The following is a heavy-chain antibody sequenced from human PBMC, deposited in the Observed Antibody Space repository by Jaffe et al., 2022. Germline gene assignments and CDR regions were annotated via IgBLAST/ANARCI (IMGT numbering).Heavy chain of an antibody. D-gene: IGHD5-12*01. Sequence: QAQLVESGGGLVKTGGSLRLSCAASGFNFRDYYMAWVRRSPEKGLEWTSYISPSGTSVFYADSLNSRFTISRDNTKNSLYLQINSLREDDTAIYYCARARWLRVIDALDIWGHGTKVTVSS. V-gene: IGHV3-11*01. J-gene: IGHJ3*02. CDR1: GFNFRDYY. CDR3: ARARWLRVIDALDI. CDR2: ISPSGTSV.